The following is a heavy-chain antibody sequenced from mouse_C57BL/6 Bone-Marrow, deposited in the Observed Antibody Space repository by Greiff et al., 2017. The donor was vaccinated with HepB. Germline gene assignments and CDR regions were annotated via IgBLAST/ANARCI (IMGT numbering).Heavy chain of an antibody. V-gene: IGHV5-4*01. CDR2: ISDGGSYT. D-gene: IGHD2-4*01. Sequence: DVMLVESGGGLVKPGGSLKLSCAASGFTFSSYAMSWVRQTPEKRLEWVATISDGGSYTYYPDNVKGRFTISRDNAKNNLYLQMSHLKSEDTAMYYCARDHYDYDDAMDYWGQGTSVTVSS. CDR3: ARDHYDYDDAMDY. J-gene: IGHJ4*01. CDR1: GFTFSSYA.